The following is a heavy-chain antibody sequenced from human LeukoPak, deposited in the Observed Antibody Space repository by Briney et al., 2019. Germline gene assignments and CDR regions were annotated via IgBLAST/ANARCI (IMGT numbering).Heavy chain of an antibody. D-gene: IGHD5-12*01. CDR3: ARDAIVATINPLTYNWFDP. CDR2: ISAYNGNR. CDR1: GYTFTRYG. J-gene: IGHJ5*02. Sequence: ASVKVSCKASGYTFTRYGISWVRQAPGQGLEWMGWISAYNGNREYAQKLQGRVTMTTDTSTSTAYMELRSLRPDDTAVYYCARDAIVATINPLTYNWFDPWGQGTLVTVSS. V-gene: IGHV1-18*01.